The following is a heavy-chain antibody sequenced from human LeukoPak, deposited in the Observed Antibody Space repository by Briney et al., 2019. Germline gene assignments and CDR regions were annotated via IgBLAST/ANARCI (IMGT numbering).Heavy chain of an antibody. CDR3: TRRVAGSYHDAFDI. J-gene: IGHJ3*02. D-gene: IGHD1-26*01. Sequence: GESLKISCTGSGYSFTSYWIGWVRQMPGKGLEWMGIIYPGDSDTRYSPSFQGQVTISADKSISTAYLQWSSLRASDTAMYYCTRRVAGSYHDAFDIWGQGTMVTVSS. V-gene: IGHV5-51*01. CDR2: IYPGDSDT. CDR1: GYSFTSYW.